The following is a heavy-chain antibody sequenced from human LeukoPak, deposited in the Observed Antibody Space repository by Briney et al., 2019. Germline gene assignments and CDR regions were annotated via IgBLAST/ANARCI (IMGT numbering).Heavy chain of an antibody. CDR2: IRYDGSNK. CDR1: GFTFSSYG. D-gene: IGHD3-22*01. J-gene: IGHJ3*02. Sequence: PGGSLRLSCAASGFTFSSYGMHWVRQAPGKGLEWVAFIRYDGSNKYYADSVKGRFTISRDNSKNTLYLQMNSLRSEDMAVYYCAKDVAQTQDHSSGFHMWGQGTMVTVSS. CDR3: AKDVAQTQDHSSGFHM. V-gene: IGHV3-30*02.